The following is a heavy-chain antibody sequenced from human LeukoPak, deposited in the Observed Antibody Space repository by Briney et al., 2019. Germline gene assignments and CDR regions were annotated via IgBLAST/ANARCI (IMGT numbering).Heavy chain of an antibody. D-gene: IGHD4-23*01. V-gene: IGHV3-74*01. Sequence: GGSLRLSCAASGFAFSSYWMNWVRQAPGKGLVWVSRIASDGSSTTYADSVKGRFSISRDNAKNTLYLQMNSLRVEDTAVYYCARGRPHGNDYWGQGTLVTVSS. CDR3: ARGRPHGNDY. CDR1: GFAFSSYW. CDR2: IASDGSST. J-gene: IGHJ4*02.